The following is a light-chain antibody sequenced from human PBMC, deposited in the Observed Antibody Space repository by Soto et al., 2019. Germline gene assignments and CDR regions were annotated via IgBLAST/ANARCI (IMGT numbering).Light chain of an antibody. V-gene: IGLV2-8*01. CDR2: EGT. Sequence: QSALTQPASVSGSPGQSITISCTGTSSDVGGYILVSWYQQEPGKAPKLVIYEGTKRPSGVPDRFSGSKSGNTASLTVSGLQVEDEADYYCSSFEASNNLLFGGGTKVTVL. J-gene: IGLJ2*01. CDR3: SSFEASNNLL. CDR1: SSDVGGYIL.